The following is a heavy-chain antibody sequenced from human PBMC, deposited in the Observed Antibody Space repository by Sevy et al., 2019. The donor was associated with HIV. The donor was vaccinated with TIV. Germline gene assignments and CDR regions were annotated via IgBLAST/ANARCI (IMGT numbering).Heavy chain of an antibody. V-gene: IGHV3-21*01. D-gene: IGHD5-12*01. J-gene: IGHJ4*02. CDR3: ARSGYNYRGIDY. CDR1: GFIFSSYD. CDR2: ISLSNTSM. Sequence: GGSLRLSCAASGFIFSSYDMNWVRQAPGKGLQWVSSISLSNTSMYYVDSVKGRFSISRDHARNSLSLQMNSLRAEDTAVYYCARSGYNYRGIDYWGQGTLVTVSS.